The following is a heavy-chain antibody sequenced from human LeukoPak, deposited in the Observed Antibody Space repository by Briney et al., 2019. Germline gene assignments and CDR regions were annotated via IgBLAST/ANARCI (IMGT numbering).Heavy chain of an antibody. Sequence: ASVKVSCKASGYTFSTYDISWMRQAPGQGLEWMGWINANTGNPTYAQGFTGRFVFSLDTSVSTAYLQISSLKAEDTAVYYCARDVVVVVAAITNWFDPWGQGTLVTVSS. CDR2: INANTGNP. J-gene: IGHJ5*02. CDR3: ARDVVVVVAAITNWFDP. D-gene: IGHD2-15*01. CDR1: GYTFSTYD. V-gene: IGHV7-4-1*02.